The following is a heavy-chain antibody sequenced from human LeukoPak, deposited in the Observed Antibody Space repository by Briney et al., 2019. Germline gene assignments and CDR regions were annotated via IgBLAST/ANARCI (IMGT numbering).Heavy chain of an antibody. Sequence: GGSLRLSCAASGFTFSDYYMSWIRQAPGKGLEWVSYISSSGSTIYYADSAKGRFTISRDNAKNSLYLQMNSLRAEDTAVYYCARRIQWLEYYMDVWGKGTTVTVSS. CDR3: ARRIQWLEYYMDV. J-gene: IGHJ6*03. V-gene: IGHV3-11*04. D-gene: IGHD5-12*01. CDR1: GFTFSDYY. CDR2: ISSSGSTI.